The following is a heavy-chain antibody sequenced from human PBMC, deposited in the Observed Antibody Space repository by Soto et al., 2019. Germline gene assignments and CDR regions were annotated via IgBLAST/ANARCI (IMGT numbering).Heavy chain of an antibody. J-gene: IGHJ4*02. V-gene: IGHV3-23*01. CDR1: GFTFSSYA. Sequence: EVQLLESRGGLVQPGGSLRLSCAASGFTFSSYAMTWVRQAPGKGLEWVSAISGSGNTSYYADSVKGRFTISRDSSKKMLYLQMNSLRPEDTAVYYCAKDRGRTWYEDYWGQGTLVTVSS. D-gene: IGHD6-13*01. CDR2: ISGSGNTS. CDR3: AKDRGRTWYEDY.